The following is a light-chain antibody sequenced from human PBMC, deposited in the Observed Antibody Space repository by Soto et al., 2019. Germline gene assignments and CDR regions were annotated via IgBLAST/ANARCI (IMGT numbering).Light chain of an antibody. CDR1: QSISSY. CDR2: AAS. V-gene: IGKV1-39*01. Sequence: DIQLTHSPSSLSASVGDRVTITCRASQSISSYLNWYQQKPGKAPRLLIYAASSLQSGVPSRFSGSGAGTDCTRTISRLQPEDFATYYCQQRYSTPYTFGQGTKLEIK. CDR3: QQRYSTPYT. J-gene: IGKJ2*01.